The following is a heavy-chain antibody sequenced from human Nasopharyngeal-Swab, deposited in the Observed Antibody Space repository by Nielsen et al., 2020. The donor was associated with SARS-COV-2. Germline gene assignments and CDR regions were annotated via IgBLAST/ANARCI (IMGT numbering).Heavy chain of an antibody. D-gene: IGHD3-16*01. CDR1: ENTFSSYY. CDR2: VNPRDNSI. CDR3: ATERGTLQKFFEY. V-gene: IGHV1-46*01. J-gene: IGHJ4*02. Sequence: ASVKVSCKASENTFSSYYVHWVREAPGQGLEWMGLVNPRDNSISYAHKFQDRVTVTRDTSTSTVYMELRSLRSEDTAVHYCATERGTLQKFFEYWGQGTLVTVSS.